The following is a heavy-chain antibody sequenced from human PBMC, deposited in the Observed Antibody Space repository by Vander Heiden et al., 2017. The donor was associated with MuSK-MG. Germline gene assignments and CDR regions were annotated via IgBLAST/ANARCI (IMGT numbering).Heavy chain of an antibody. J-gene: IGHJ6*02. CDR2: IKQDGSEK. CDR3: ARTLVRGVITYYYYVMDV. V-gene: IGHV3-7*03. Sequence: EVQLVESGGGLVQPGGSLRLSCAASGFTFSSYWMSWVRPARGKGLEWVANIKQDGSEKYYVDSVKGRFTISRDNAKNALYLQMSSLRAEDTAVYYCARTLVRGVITYYYYVMDVWGQGTTVTVSS. CDR1: GFTFSSYW. D-gene: IGHD3-10*01.